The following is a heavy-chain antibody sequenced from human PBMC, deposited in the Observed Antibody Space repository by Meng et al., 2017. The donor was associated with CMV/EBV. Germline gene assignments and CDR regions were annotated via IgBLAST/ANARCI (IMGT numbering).Heavy chain of an antibody. CDR2: ISSSSSYI. J-gene: IGHJ6*02. D-gene: IGHD2-2*01. Sequence: GGSLRLSCAASGFTFSSYSMNWVRQAPGKGLEWVSSISSSSSYIYYADSVKGRFTISRDNAKNSLYLQMNSLRAEGTAVYYCARPYCSSTSCYAEMDVWGQGTTVTVSS. CDR3: ARPYCSSTSCYAEMDV. V-gene: IGHV3-21*01. CDR1: GFTFSSYS.